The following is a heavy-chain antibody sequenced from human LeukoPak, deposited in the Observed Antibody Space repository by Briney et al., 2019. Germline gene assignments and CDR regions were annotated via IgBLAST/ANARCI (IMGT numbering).Heavy chain of an antibody. CDR1: GFTFSNAW. CDR2: IKSKTDGGTT. D-gene: IGHD3-22*01. CDR3: TTDQDYYDSSGYYYAAFDI. Sequence: GGSLRLSCAASGFTFSNAWMGWVRQAPGKGLEWVGRIKSKTDGGTTDYAAPVKGRFTISRDDSKNTLYLQMNSLKTEDTAVYYCTTDQDYYDSSGYYYAAFDIWGQGTMVTVSS. J-gene: IGHJ3*02. V-gene: IGHV3-15*01.